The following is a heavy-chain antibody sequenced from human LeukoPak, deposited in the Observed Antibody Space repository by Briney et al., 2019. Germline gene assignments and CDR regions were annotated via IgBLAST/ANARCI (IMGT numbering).Heavy chain of an antibody. V-gene: IGHV4-31*03. J-gene: IGHJ4*02. CDR3: ATWIIGGGRFDF. D-gene: IGHD1-26*01. CDR1: GGSISSDTYY. CDR2: IHYSGSS. Sequence: SQTLSLICTVSGGSISSDTYYWSWLRQHPGKVLEWIGYIHYSGSSYYSPSLKSRVTISVDTYKNQFSLKLSSVTAADTAVYYCATWIIGGGRFDFWGQGTLVTVSS.